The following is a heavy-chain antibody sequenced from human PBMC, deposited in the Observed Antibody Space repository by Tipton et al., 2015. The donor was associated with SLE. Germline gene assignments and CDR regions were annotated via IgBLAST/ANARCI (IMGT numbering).Heavy chain of an antibody. CDR1: GGSFSGYY. CDR3: ARGIAVAGVGFVY. V-gene: IGHV4-34*01. J-gene: IGHJ4*02. Sequence: TLSLTCAVYGGSFSGYYWSWIRQPPGKGLEWIGEINYSGSTNYNPSLKSRVTISVDTSKNQFSLKLSSVTAADTAVYYCARGIAVAGVGFVYWGQGTLVTLSS. D-gene: IGHD6-19*01. CDR2: INYSGST.